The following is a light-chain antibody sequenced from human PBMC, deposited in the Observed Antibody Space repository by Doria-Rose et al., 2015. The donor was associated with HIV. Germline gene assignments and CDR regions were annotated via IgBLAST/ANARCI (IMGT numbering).Light chain of an antibody. CDR2: GAS. V-gene: IGKV3-20*01. Sequence: EIVLTQSPGTLSLSPGERATLSCRASQSVGASYLAWYQQRPGQSPRLLIYGASSRATDIPDRFSGSGSGTDFTLTISRLEPEDFAVYYCHQYASSRTFGQGTKVEIK. J-gene: IGKJ1*01. CDR1: QSVGASY. CDR3: HQYASSRT.